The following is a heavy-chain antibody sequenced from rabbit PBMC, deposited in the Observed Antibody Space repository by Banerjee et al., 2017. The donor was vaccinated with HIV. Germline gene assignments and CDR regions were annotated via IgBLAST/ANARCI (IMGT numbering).Heavy chain of an antibody. CDR2: INTSSGST. V-gene: IGHV1S45*01. D-gene: IGHD6-1*01. CDR1: GFSFSNKYV. J-gene: IGHJ4*01. CDR3: ARGGTGGGSGYAYASKL. Sequence: QEQLEESGGDLVKPEGSLTLTCTASGFSFSNKYVMCWVRQAPGKGLEWIACINTSSGSTVYATWAKGRFTISRTSSTTVALQMTSLTAADTATYFCARGGTGGGSGYAYASKLWGQGTLVTVS.